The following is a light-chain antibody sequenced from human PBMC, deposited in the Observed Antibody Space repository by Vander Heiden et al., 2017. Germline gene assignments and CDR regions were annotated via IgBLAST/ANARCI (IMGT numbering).Light chain of an antibody. CDR3: SSYTSSSTRG. CDR2: DVS. CDR1: SRDVGGYNY. Sequence: QSALTQPASVSGSPGQSITISCTGTSRDVGGYNYVSWYQQHPGKAPKLMRYDVSNRPSGVSNRFSGSKSGNTDSLTISGLQAEDEADYYCSSYTSSSTRGFGGGTKLTVL. V-gene: IGLV2-14*01. J-gene: IGLJ3*02.